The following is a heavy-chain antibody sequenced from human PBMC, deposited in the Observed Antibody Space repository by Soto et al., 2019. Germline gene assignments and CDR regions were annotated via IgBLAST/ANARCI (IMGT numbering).Heavy chain of an antibody. D-gene: IGHD4-17*01. CDR1: GFTFSSYS. V-gene: IGHV3-21*01. J-gene: IGHJ4*02. CDR3: ARAWTGGDYGGFDY. Sequence: PGGSLRLSCAASGFTFSSYSMNWVRQAPGKGLEWVSSISSSSSYIYYADSVKGRFTISRDNAKNSLYLQMNSLRAEDTAVYYCARAWTGGDYGGFDYWGQRTLVTVSS. CDR2: ISSSSSYI.